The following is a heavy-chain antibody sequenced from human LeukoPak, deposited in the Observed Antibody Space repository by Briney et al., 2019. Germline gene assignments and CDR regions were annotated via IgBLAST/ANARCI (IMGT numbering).Heavy chain of an antibody. D-gene: IGHD2-15*01. CDR3: ARRIDIVVVMDV. J-gene: IGHJ6*04. CDR1: GGSISSSSYS. CDR2: IYYSGST. V-gene: IGHV4-39*01. Sequence: PSETLSLTCTVPGGSISSSSYSTGWIRQPPGKGLEWIGSIYYSGSTYYNPSLKSRVTISVDTSKNQFSLKLSSVTAADTAVYYCARRIDIVVVMDVWGKGTTVTVSS.